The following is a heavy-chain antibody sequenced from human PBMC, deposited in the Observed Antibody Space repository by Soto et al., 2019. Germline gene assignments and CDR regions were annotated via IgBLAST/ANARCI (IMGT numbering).Heavy chain of an antibody. CDR2: INGDGSST. Sequence: DLEESGGGLVQPGGSLRLSCAASAFSFSSYWMHWVRQAPGKGLVWVSRINGDGSSTTYADSVKGRFTISRDNAKNTLYLQMNSLRAEDTAVYYCAMAVDPSWAFDYWGQGTLVTVSS. CDR1: AFSFSSYW. CDR3: AMAVDPSWAFDY. V-gene: IGHV3-74*01. J-gene: IGHJ4*02. D-gene: IGHD6-19*01.